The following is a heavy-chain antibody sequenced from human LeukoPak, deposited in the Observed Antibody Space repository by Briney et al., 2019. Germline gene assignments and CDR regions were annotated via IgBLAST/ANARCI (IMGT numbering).Heavy chain of an antibody. CDR2: IWSDGSNK. V-gene: IGHV3-33*06. CDR3: AKDDYYYEIGH. D-gene: IGHD3-22*01. J-gene: IGHJ4*02. Sequence: GRSLRLSCAASGFSVSSHGMHWVRQAPGKGLEWVAVIWSDGSNKYYADSVKGRFTISRDNSKNTWYLQMNSLRAEDTAMYYCAKDDYYYEIGHWGQGTLATVSS. CDR1: GFSVSSHG.